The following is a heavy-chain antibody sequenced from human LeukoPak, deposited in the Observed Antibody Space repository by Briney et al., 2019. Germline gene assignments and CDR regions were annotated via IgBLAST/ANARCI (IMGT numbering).Heavy chain of an antibody. Sequence: PGGSLRLSCAASGFTFSNYAMSWVRQAPGKGLEWVSAISGGGTSTYCADSVKGRFTSSRDNSKNTLYLQMNSLRAEDTAVYYCARAIEWEPPPNYYYGMDVWGQGTTVTVSS. V-gene: IGHV3-23*01. CDR2: ISGGGTST. CDR3: ARAIEWEPPPNYYYGMDV. D-gene: IGHD1-26*01. CDR1: GFTFSNYA. J-gene: IGHJ6*02.